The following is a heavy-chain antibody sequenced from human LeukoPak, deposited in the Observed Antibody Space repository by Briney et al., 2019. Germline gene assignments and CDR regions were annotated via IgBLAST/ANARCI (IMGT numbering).Heavy chain of an antibody. D-gene: IGHD4-17*01. CDR1: GFTVSSNE. J-gene: IGHJ4*02. CDR2: TSGGST. Sequence: GGSLRLSCAASGFTVSSNEMSWVRQAPGKGLEWVSSTSGGSTYYADSRKGRFTISRDNSKNTLHLQMNSLRAEDTAVYYCARVSPNTVTTLQYFDYWGQGTLVTVSS. V-gene: IGHV3-38-3*01. CDR3: ARVSPNTVTTLQYFDY.